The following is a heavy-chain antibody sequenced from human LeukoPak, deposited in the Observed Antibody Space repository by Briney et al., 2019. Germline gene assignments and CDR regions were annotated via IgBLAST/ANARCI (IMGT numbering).Heavy chain of an antibody. CDR1: GFTFSSYG. J-gene: IGHJ5*02. Sequence: GGTLRLSCAASGFTFSSYGMTWVRQAPGKGLVWVSRINSDGSSTSYADSVKGRFTISRDNAKNTLYLQMNSLRAEDTAVYYCAREVDTAMVGKEYNWFDPWGQGTLVTVSS. CDR3: AREVDTAMVGKEYNWFDP. V-gene: IGHV3-74*01. D-gene: IGHD5-18*01. CDR2: INSDGSST.